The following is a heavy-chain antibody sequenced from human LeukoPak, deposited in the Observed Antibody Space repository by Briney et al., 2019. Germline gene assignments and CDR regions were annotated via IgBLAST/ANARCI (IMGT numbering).Heavy chain of an antibody. CDR2: IYPGDSDT. J-gene: IGHJ6*02. V-gene: IGHV5-51*01. Sequence: GESLKISCKGSGYSFTSYWIGWVRQMPGKGLEWMGIIYPGDSDTRYSPSFQGQVTISADKSISTAYLQWSSLKASDTAMYYCARHPKITTTVIPIYGMDVWGQGTTVTVSS. D-gene: IGHD4-17*01. CDR3: ARHPKITTTVIPIYGMDV. CDR1: GYSFTSYW.